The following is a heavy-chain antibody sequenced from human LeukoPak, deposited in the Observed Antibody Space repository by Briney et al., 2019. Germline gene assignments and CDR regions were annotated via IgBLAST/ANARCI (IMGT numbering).Heavy chain of an antibody. CDR2: IYDSGTT. Sequence: SETLSLTCTVSGGSISSYYWNWIRQPPGKGLEWIGYIYDSGTTNYNPSLKSRVTISVDTSKNQFSLKLSSVTAADTAVYYCARVPLWFGTRGMDVWGQGTTVTVSS. CDR3: ARVPLWFGTRGMDV. V-gene: IGHV4-59*12. D-gene: IGHD3-10*01. CDR1: GGSISSYY. J-gene: IGHJ6*02.